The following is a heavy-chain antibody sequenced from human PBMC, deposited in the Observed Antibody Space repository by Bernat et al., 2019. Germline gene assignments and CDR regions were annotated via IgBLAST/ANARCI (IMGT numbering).Heavy chain of an antibody. Sequence: QVQLVESGGGVVQPGRSLRLSCAASGFTFSSYGMHWVRQAPGKGLEWVAVISYDGSNKYYADSVKGRFTISRDNAKNSLYLQMNSLRAEDTAVYYCARGDDGSGDDVFDIWGQGTMVTVSS. V-gene: IGHV3-30*03. CDR3: ARGDDGSGDDVFDI. D-gene: IGHD3-10*01. CDR1: GFTFSSYG. CDR2: ISYDGSNK. J-gene: IGHJ3*02.